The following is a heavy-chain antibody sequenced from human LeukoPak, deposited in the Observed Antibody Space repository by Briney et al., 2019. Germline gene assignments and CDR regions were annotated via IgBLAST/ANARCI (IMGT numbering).Heavy chain of an antibody. Sequence: EASVKVSCKASGYIFTSYAMNWVRQAPGQGLEWMGWINTNTGNPTYAQGFTGRFVFSLDTSVSTAYLQISSLKAEDTAVYYCARDPMTTVTTKGAFDIWGQGTMVTVSS. J-gene: IGHJ3*02. D-gene: IGHD4-17*01. CDR3: ARDPMTTVTTKGAFDI. CDR1: GYIFTSYA. CDR2: INTNTGNP. V-gene: IGHV7-4-1*02.